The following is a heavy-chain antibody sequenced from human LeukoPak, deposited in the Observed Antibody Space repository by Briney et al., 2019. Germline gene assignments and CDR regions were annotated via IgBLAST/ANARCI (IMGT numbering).Heavy chain of an antibody. Sequence: GGSLRLSCTAPGFTFNGYRMNWVRQAPGKGLEWVPSISNSSSYIYYADSVKGRFTISRNNPKNSLYLQMNSLRAEDTAVYYCARNRGDPSYFDYWGQGTLVTVSS. CDR3: ARNRGDPSYFDY. CDR2: ISNSSSYI. D-gene: IGHD4-17*01. V-gene: IGHV3-21*01. J-gene: IGHJ4*02. CDR1: GFTFNGYR.